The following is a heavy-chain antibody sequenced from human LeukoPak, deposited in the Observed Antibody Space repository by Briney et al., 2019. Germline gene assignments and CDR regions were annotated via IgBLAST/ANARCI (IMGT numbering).Heavy chain of an antibody. V-gene: IGHV4-34*01. CDR1: GGSFSGYY. D-gene: IGHD3-22*01. J-gene: IGHJ6*03. CDR3: ARGGSYYYDSSGYWAFYYYYYMDV. CDR2: INHSGST. Sequence: SETLSLTCAVYGGSFSGYYWSWIRQPPGKGLEWIGEINHSGSTNYNPSLKSRVTISVDTSKNQFSLKLSSVTAADTAVYYCARGGSYYYDSSGYWAFYYYYYMDVWGKGTMVTVSS.